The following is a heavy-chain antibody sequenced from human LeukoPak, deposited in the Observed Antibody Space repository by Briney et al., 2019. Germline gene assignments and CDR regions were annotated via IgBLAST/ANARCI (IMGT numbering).Heavy chain of an antibody. V-gene: IGHV4-30-4*08. J-gene: IGHJ6*03. CDR3: ARLYSYGYPYYYYMDV. Sequence: SETLSLTCTVSGGSISSGDYYWSWVRQPPGKGLEWLGYIYYSGSTYYNPSLKSRVTISVDTSKNQFSLKLSSVTAADTAVYYCARLYSYGYPYYYYMDVWGKGTTVTVSS. D-gene: IGHD5-18*01. CDR1: GGSISSGDYY. CDR2: IYYSGST.